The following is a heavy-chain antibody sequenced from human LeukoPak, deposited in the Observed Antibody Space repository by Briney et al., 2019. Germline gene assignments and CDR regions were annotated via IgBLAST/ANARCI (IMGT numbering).Heavy chain of an antibody. V-gene: IGHV1-2*02. D-gene: IGHD3-10*01. CDR2: INPNSGGT. CDR1: GYTFTGYY. Sequence: ASVKVSCKASGYTFTGYYMHWVRQAPGQGLEWMGWINPNSGGTNYAQKFQGRVTMTRDTSISTAYMELSRLRSDDTAVYYCARDSFPYYYGSGSPGWFDPWGQGTLVTVSS. J-gene: IGHJ5*02. CDR3: ARDSFPYYYGSGSPGWFDP.